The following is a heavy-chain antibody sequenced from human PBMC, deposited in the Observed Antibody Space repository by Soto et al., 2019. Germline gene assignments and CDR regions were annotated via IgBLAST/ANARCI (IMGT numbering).Heavy chain of an antibody. CDR2: ISYDGSNK. D-gene: IGHD5-18*01. Sequence: QVQLVESGGGVVQPGRSLRLSCAASGFTFSSYGMHWVRQAPGKGLEWVAVISYDGSNKYYADSVKGRFTLSRDNSKNTLYLQMNSLRAEDTAVYYCAKDQVQLWLIDGMDVWGQGTTVTVSS. J-gene: IGHJ6*02. CDR3: AKDQVQLWLIDGMDV. CDR1: GFTFSSYG. V-gene: IGHV3-30*18.